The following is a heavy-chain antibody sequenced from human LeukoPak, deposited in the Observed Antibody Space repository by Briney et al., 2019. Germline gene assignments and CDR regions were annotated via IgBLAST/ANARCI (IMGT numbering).Heavy chain of an antibody. Sequence: PSQTLSLTCTVSGGSISTYYWSWIRQPPGKGLEWIGYIYYSGSTSYNPSLKSRVTISVDTSKNQFSLKLSSVTAADTAVYYCASQRRYYDFWSGYAFDYWGQGTLVTVSS. CDR3: ASQRRYYDFWSGYAFDY. D-gene: IGHD3-3*01. CDR2: IYYSGST. V-gene: IGHV4-59*01. J-gene: IGHJ4*02. CDR1: GGSISTYY.